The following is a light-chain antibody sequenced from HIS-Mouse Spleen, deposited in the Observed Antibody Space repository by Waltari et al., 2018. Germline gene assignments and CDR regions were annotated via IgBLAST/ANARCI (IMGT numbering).Light chain of an antibody. CDR3: YSTDSSGNHRV. Sequence: SYELTQPPSVSVSPGQTARITCSGDALPKKYAYWYQQKSGQAPVLVIYEDSKRPSGIPERFCGSSSGTMATLTISGAQVEDEAAYYCYSTDSSGNHRVFGGGTKLTVL. CDR2: EDS. V-gene: IGLV3-10*01. J-gene: IGLJ2*01. CDR1: ALPKKY.